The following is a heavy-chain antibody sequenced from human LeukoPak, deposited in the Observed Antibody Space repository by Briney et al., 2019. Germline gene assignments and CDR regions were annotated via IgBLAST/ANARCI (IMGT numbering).Heavy chain of an antibody. CDR3: ASAWGSYDFWSGYYRSEFDY. CDR2: IIPIFGTA. Sequence: SVKVSCKASGGTFSSYAISWVRQAPGQGLEWMGGIIPIFGTANYAQKFQGRVTITADESTSTAYMELSSLRSEDTAVYYCASAWGSYDFWSGYYRSEFDYWGQGTLVTVSS. J-gene: IGHJ4*02. CDR1: GGTFSSYA. D-gene: IGHD3-3*01. V-gene: IGHV1-69*13.